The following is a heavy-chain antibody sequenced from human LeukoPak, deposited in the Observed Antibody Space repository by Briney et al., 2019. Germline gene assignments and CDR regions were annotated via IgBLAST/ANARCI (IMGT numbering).Heavy chain of an antibody. J-gene: IGHJ6*02. CDR3: ARVQQTLYSYGYWAYPPVLDV. V-gene: IGHV3-7*01. D-gene: IGHD5-18*01. CDR2: IKQDGSEK. CDR1: GFTFSSYW. Sequence: GGSLRLSCAASGFTFSSYWMSWVRQAPGKRLEWVANIKQDGSEKYYVDSVKGRFTISRDNAKNSLYLQMNSLRAEDTAVYYCARVQQTLYSYGYWAYPPVLDVWGQGTTVTVSS.